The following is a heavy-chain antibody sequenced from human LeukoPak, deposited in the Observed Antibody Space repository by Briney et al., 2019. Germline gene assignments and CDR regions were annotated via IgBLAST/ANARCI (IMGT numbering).Heavy chain of an antibody. V-gene: IGHV4-30-2*01. Sequence: SQTLSLTCAVSGGSISSGGYSWSWLRQPPGKGLEWIGYIYHSGSTYYNPSLKSRVTISVDRSKNQFSLKLSSVTAADTAVYYCARVDYRELWGMDVWGQGTTVTVSS. D-gene: IGHD4-11*01. CDR2: IYHSGST. CDR1: GGSISSGGYS. CDR3: ARVDYRELWGMDV. J-gene: IGHJ6*02.